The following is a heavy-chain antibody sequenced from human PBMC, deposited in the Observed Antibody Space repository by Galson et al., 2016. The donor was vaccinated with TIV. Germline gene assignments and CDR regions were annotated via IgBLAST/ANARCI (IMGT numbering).Heavy chain of an antibody. Sequence: SLRLSCAASGFTFSNAWMNWVRQAPGKGLEWVGRIEIKTDGGTTDYAAPVKGRFTISRDDSKNTLYLQMNSLKTEDTAMYYCTTGVMITFGGVIVDYWGQGTLATVSS. D-gene: IGHD3-16*02. V-gene: IGHV3-15*04. CDR3: TTGVMITFGGVIVDY. J-gene: IGHJ4*02. CDR1: GFTFSNAW. CDR2: IEIKTDGGTT.